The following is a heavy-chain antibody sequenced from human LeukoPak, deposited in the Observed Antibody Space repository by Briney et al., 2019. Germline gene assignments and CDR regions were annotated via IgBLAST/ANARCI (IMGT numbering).Heavy chain of an antibody. V-gene: IGHV4-39*01. Sequence: KPSETLSLTCTVSDVSLSSSSYYWGWLRQPPGQGLEWSGSTYYSGSTYYNPSLKSRVTISVDTSKNQFSLKLSSVTAADTAVYYCARHRWFGESLNLYFDYWGQGILVTVSS. D-gene: IGHD3-10*01. CDR3: ARHRWFGESLNLYFDY. J-gene: IGHJ4*02. CDR2: TYYSGST. CDR1: DVSLSSSSYY.